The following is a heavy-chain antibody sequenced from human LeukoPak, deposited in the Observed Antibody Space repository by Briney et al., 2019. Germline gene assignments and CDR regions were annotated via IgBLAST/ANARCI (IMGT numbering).Heavy chain of an antibody. V-gene: IGHV4-39*01. CDR3: ARMSSGWYTSLYYFDY. J-gene: IGHJ4*02. CDR2: IYYSGST. CDR1: GGSISSSSYY. D-gene: IGHD6-19*01. Sequence: SETLSLTCTVSGGSISSSSYYWGWIRQPPGKGLEWIGSIYYSGSTYYNPSLKSRLTISVDTSKNQFSLKLSSVTAADTAVYYCARMSSGWYTSLYYFDYWGQGTLVTVSS.